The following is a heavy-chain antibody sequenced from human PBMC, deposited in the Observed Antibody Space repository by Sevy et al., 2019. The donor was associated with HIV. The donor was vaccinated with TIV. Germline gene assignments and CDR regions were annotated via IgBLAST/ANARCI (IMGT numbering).Heavy chain of an antibody. J-gene: IGHJ5*02. D-gene: IGHD2-15*01. CDR3: ASGYCSGGSCYENWFDP. Sequence: GGSLRLSCAASGFTFSSYSMNWVRQAPGKGLEWVSSISSSSSYIYYADSVKGRFTISRDNAKNSLYLQMNSLRAEDTAVYYCASGYCSGGSCYENWFDPWGQGTLVTVSS. CDR2: ISSSSSYI. V-gene: IGHV3-21*01. CDR1: GFTFSSYS.